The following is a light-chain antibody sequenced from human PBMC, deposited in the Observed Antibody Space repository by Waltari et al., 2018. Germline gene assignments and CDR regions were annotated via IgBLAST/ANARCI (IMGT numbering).Light chain of an antibody. J-gene: IGLJ2*01. V-gene: IGLV2-14*01. CDR3: SSQSSNDVVL. Sequence: QSALTQPASVSGSPGQSVTIFCAGTSSDVGGYNSVSWYQQHPGKAPRVIIYDVSERPSGVSDRFSGSKSGNTASLTISGLQAEDEADYYCSSQSSNDVVLFGGGTKLTVL. CDR1: SSDVGGYNS. CDR2: DVS.